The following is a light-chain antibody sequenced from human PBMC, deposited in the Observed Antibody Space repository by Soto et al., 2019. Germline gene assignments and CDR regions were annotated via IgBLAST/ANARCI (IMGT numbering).Light chain of an antibody. Sequence: QSALTQPASVSGSPVQSITISCTGTSSDVGGYNYVSWYQQHPGKAPKLMIYDVSNRPSGVSNRFSGSKSGNTASLTISGLQAEDEADYSCSSYTSSSTTYVFGTGTKVTVL. J-gene: IGLJ1*01. CDR1: SSDVGGYNY. CDR3: SSYTSSSTTYV. CDR2: DVS. V-gene: IGLV2-14*01.